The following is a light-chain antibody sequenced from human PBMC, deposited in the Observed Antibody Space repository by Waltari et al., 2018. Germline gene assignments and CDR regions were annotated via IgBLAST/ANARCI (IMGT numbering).Light chain of an antibody. CDR1: QDISNQ. CDR2: DAS. Sequence: DIQMTQSPSSVSASVGDTVTITCRASQDISNQLTWYQQKPGKAPKFLIDDASTLESGVPSRFSGSGSGTDFTLTVRSLQPEDFATYYCQETNTFPITFGQGTRLEIK. V-gene: IGKV1D-12*01. CDR3: QETNTFPIT. J-gene: IGKJ5*01.